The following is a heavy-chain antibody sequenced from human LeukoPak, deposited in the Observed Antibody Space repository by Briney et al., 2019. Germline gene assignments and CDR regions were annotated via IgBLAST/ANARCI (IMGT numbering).Heavy chain of an antibody. Sequence: GESLKISCKGSGYSFTSYWIGWVRQMPRKGLEWMGIIYPGDSDTRYSPSFQGQVTISADKSISTAYLQWSSLKASDTAMYYCARQVGSGTYYDFWSGYYFDYWGQGTLVTVSS. CDR1: GYSFTSYW. D-gene: IGHD3-3*01. CDR2: IYPGDSDT. J-gene: IGHJ4*02. V-gene: IGHV5-51*01. CDR3: ARQVGSGTYYDFWSGYYFDY.